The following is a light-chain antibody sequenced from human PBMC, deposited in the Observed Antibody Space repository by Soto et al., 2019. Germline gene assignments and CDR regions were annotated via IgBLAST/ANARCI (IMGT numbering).Light chain of an antibody. Sequence: EIVMTQYPATLSVSPGERYTLSCRASQSISSNLAWYQLKPGQAPRLLIYGASTRATGIPARFSGSRSGAEFTLTISSLQSEDFAVYYCQQYDNWPITVGGVTKVEIK. CDR3: QQYDNWPIT. CDR2: GAS. J-gene: IGKJ4*01. CDR1: QSISSN. V-gene: IGKV3-15*01.